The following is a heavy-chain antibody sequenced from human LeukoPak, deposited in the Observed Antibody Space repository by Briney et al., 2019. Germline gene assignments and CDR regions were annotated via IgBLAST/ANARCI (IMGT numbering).Heavy chain of an antibody. CDR1: GFTFSNYW. Sequence: PGGSLRLSCAASGFTFSNYWTHWVRQAPGKGLVWVSRINSDGINTSYADSVKGRFTISRDNAKNSLYLQMNSLRAEDTAVYYCAELGITMIGGVWGKGTTVTISS. J-gene: IGHJ6*04. CDR3: AELGITMIGGV. D-gene: IGHD3-10*02. V-gene: IGHV3-74*01. CDR2: INSDGINT.